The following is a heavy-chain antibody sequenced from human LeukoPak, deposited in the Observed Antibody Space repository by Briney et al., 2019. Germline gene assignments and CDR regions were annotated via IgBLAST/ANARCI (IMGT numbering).Heavy chain of an antibody. CDR3: ARVADSHGDCTYYFEY. V-gene: IGHV1-3*01. D-gene: IGHD2-21*02. CDR2: INAGNGNT. CDR1: GYTFTKYA. Sequence: ASVRVSCKASGYTFTKYAIHWVRQAPGQRLEWMGWINAGNGNTKYSQRFQGRVTITRDTSASTAYMELSSLSSEDTAVFYCARVADSHGDCTYYFEYWGQGTLVTVSS. J-gene: IGHJ4*02.